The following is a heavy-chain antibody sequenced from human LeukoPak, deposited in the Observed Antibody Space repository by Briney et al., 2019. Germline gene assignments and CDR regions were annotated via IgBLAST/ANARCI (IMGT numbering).Heavy chain of an antibody. J-gene: IGHJ5*02. Sequence: SETLSLTCTVSGGSFSSYYWTWIRQPAGKGLEWIGRIYNSGTTNYSPSLESRVTMSLDTSKNRFSLSLSSVTAADTAVYYCARGLGHCSGGSCYWWFDVWGQGTLVTVSS. CDR3: ARGLGHCSGGSCYWWFDV. CDR2: IYNSGTT. V-gene: IGHV4-4*07. CDR1: GGSFSSYY. D-gene: IGHD2-15*01.